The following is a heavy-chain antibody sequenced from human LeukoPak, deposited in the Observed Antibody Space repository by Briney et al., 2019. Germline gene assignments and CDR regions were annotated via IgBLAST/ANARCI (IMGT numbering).Heavy chain of an antibody. V-gene: IGHV1-69*06. CDR2: IIPIFGTA. Sequence: GGSVRVSCKASGGTFSGYAISWVRQAPGQGLEWMCGIIPIFGTANYAQNFQGRVTITADKSTSTAYMELRSLRSEDTAVYYCASRLRADYYYIDVWGKGTTVTASS. D-gene: IGHD4-17*01. J-gene: IGHJ6*03. CDR3: ASRLRADYYYIDV. CDR1: GGTFSGYA.